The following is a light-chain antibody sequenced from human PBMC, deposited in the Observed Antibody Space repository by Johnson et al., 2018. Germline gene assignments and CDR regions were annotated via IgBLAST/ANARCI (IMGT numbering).Light chain of an antibody. J-gene: IGLJ1*01. CDR3: GTWDSSLSAGNV. V-gene: IGLV1-51*01. Sequence: QSVLTQPPSVSAAPGQKVTISCSGSSSNIGNNYVSWYQQLPGTAPKLLIYDNNKRPSGIPDRFSGSKSGTSATLGITGLPTGDEADYYCGTWDSSLSAGNVFGTGTKGTVL. CDR2: DNN. CDR1: SSNIGNNY.